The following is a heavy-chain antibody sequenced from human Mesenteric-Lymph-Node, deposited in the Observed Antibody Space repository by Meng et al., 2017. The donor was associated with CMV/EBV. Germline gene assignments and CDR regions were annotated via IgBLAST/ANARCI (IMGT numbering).Heavy chain of an antibody. CDR1: GFTFSNYN. V-gene: IGHV3-13*01. D-gene: IGHD2-2*01. Sequence: GGSLKISCAASGFTFSNYNMHWVRQATGKGLEWVSTVGTAGDTYYPASVKGRFTISRENAKNSLYLQMNSLRAGDTAVYYCARGYCSSTSCSYYYSYAMDVWGQGTTVTVSS. CDR2: VGTAGDT. J-gene: IGHJ6*02. CDR3: ARGYCSSTSCSYYYSYAMDV.